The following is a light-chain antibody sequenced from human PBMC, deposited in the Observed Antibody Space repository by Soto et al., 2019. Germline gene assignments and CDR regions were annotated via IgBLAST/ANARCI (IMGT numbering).Light chain of an antibody. CDR3: TSYAGSLPVV. V-gene: IGLV2-8*01. CDR2: EVS. J-gene: IGLJ2*01. CDR1: SSDVGGYNY. Sequence: QSVLTQPPSASGSPGQSVTISCTGTSSDVGGYNYVSWYQHHPGKAPRLMFYEVSKRPSGVPDRFSGSKSGNTASLTVSGLQTEDEADYYCTSYAGSLPVVFGGGTQLTVL.